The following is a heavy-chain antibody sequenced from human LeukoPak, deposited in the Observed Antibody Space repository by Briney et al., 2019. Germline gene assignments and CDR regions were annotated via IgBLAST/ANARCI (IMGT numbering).Heavy chain of an antibody. CDR2: IYFGGST. V-gene: IGHV4-59*08. D-gene: IGHD6-6*01. J-gene: IGHJ4*02. CDR1: GGSISSYY. Sequence: SETLSLTCTVSGGSISSYYWSWIRQPPGKGLEWIGYIYFGGSTDYNPSLKSRVTISVDTSKNQFSLKLSSVTAADTAVYYCARSEYSSSSGHFDYWGQGALVTVSS. CDR3: ARSEYSSSSGHFDY.